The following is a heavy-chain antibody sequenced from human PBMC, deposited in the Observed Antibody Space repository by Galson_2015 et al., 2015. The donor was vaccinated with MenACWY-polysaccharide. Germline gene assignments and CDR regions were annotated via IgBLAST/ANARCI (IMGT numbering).Heavy chain of an antibody. V-gene: IGHV3-11*01. Sequence: SLRLSCAASGFSLGALYMSWIRQAPGKGLEWLSYISKSGDSIYYGDSVKGRFAISRDNAKNSLYLQLNSLEVEDTAIYYCARGHYGLDVWGQGTTVTVSS. CDR1: GFSLGALY. CDR2: ISKSGDSI. J-gene: IGHJ6*02. CDR3: ARGHYGLDV.